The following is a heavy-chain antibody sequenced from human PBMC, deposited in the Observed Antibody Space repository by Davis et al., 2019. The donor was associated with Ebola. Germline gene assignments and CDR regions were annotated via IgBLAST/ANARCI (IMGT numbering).Heavy chain of an antibody. CDR3: ARGRQYILMDAFDI. J-gene: IGHJ3*02. CDR2: IYYSGST. Sequence: PSETLSLTCTVSGGSISSSSYYWGWLRQPPGKGLEWIGSIYYSGSTYYNPSLKSRVTISVDTSKNQFSLKLSSVTAAETAVYYCARGRQYILMDAFDIWGQGTMVTVSS. CDR1: GGSISSSSYY. D-gene: IGHD3-9*01. V-gene: IGHV4-39*01.